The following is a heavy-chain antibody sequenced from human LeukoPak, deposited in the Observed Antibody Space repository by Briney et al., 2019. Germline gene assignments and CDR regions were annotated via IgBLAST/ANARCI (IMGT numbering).Heavy chain of an antibody. Sequence: GGSLRLSCTASTFTFSRYSMNWVGQGAGKGVEWGSHISGGTNKIYYPDYVNGRFTISRHNPKHSLYLQMNTLRPQDTAVYYCASSRCTSDNCYGGIDTWGQGTLVTVSS. CDR3: ASSRCTSDNCYGGIDT. D-gene: IGHD1-1*01. CDR1: TFTFSRYS. J-gene: IGHJ5*02. V-gene: IGHV3-48*04. CDR2: ISGGTNKI.